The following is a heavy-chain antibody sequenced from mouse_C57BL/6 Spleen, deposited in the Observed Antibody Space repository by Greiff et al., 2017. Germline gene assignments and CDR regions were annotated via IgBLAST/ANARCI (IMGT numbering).Heavy chain of an antibody. V-gene: IGHV1-59*01. CDR3: ARRYDYDEDYFDY. J-gene: IGHJ2*01. Sequence: QVHVKQPGAELVRPGTSVKLSCKASGYTFTSYWMHWVKQRPGQGLEWIGVIDPSDSYTNYNQKFKGKATLTVDTSSSTAYMQLSSLTSEDSAVYYCARRYDYDEDYFDYWGQGTTLTVSS. CDR2: IDPSDSYT. D-gene: IGHD2-4*01. CDR1: GYTFTSYW.